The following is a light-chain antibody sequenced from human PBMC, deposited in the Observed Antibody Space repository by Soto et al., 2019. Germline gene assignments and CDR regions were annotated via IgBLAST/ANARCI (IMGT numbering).Light chain of an antibody. CDR1: SSNIGAGYD. V-gene: IGLV1-40*01. CDR2: GNT. Sequence: QSALTQPHSVSGAPGQRVTISCTGSSSNIGAGYDVHWFQQFPGTAPQLLIHGNTNRPSGDPERFSGSKSGTSASLAITGLQAGDEADYYYQSFDDSLSALVFGPGTKVTVL. CDR3: QSFDDSLSALV. J-gene: IGLJ1*01.